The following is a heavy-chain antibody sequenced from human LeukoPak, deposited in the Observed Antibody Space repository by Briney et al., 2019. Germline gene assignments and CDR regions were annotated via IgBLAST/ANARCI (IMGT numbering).Heavy chain of an antibody. CDR2: INPNSGGT. J-gene: IGHJ4*02. CDR1: GYTFTGYY. D-gene: IGHD2-15*01. Sequence: ASVKVSCKASGYTFTGYYMHWVRQAPGQGLEWMGWINPNSGGTNYAQKFQGRVTMTRDTSISTAYMELSGLRSDDTAVYYCARLLRGYCSGGSCYSYFDYWGQGTLVTVSS. CDR3: ARLLRGYCSGGSCYSYFDY. V-gene: IGHV1-2*02.